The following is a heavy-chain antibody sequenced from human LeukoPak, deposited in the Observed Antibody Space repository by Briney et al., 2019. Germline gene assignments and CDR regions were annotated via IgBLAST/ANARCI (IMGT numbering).Heavy chain of an antibody. CDR1: GFTFSSYG. V-gene: IGHV3-30*02. D-gene: IGHD1-26*01. J-gene: IGHJ4*02. Sequence: PGGSLRLSCAASGFTFSSYGMHWVRQAPGKGLEWVAFIRYDGSNKYYADSVKGRFTISRDNSKNTLYLQMNSLRAEDTAVYYCACLGNKWELLRFDYWGQGTLVTVSS. CDR3: ACLGNKWELLRFDY. CDR2: IRYDGSNK.